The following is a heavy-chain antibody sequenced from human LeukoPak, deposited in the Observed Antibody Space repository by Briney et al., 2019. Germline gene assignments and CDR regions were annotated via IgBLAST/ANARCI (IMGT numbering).Heavy chain of an antibody. CDR2: IYPSDTDT. D-gene: IGHD6-19*01. V-gene: IGHV5-51*01. CDR3: ARRKVAGNEEGFDI. J-gene: IGHJ3*02. Sequence: GESLKISCKGSGYIFINYWIAWVRQMPGKGLEGMGIIYPSDTDTRNNPSFQGQVTLSADKSISSVYLQWSSLKASDTAMYYCARRKVAGNEEGFDIWGQGTMVTVSS. CDR1: GYIFINYW.